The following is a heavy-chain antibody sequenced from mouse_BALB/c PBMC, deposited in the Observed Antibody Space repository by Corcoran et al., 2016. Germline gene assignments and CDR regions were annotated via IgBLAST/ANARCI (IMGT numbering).Heavy chain of an antibody. V-gene: IGHV14-3*02. CDR2: IDPANGNT. CDR3: ARWDWYFDV. Sequence: EVQLQQSGAELVKPGASVKLSCTASGFNIKDTYMHGGKQRPEQCLEWIGRIDPANGNTKYDPKFQGKATITADTSSNTAYLQLISLTSEDTAVYYCARWDWYFDVWGAGTTVTVSS. CDR1: GFNIKDTY. J-gene: IGHJ1*01.